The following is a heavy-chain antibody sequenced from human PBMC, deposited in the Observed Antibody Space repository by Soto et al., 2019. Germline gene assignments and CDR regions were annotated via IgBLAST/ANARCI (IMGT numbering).Heavy chain of an antibody. D-gene: IGHD5-18*01. J-gene: IGHJ6*02. Sequence: GGSLRLSCAASGFTFDDYAMHWVRQAPGKGLEWVSLISWNGGSTYYADSVKGRFTISRDNSKNSLYLQMNSRRAEDTALYYCAKAGGYSYGSYYCHGMDVWGQGTTVTVSS. V-gene: IGHV3-43D*03. CDR2: ISWNGGST. CDR1: GFTFDDYA. CDR3: AKAGGYSYGSYYCHGMDV.